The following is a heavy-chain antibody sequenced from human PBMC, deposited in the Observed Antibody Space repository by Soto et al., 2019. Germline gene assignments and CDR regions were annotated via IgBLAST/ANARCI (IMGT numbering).Heavy chain of an antibody. Sequence: GGGLMQPGGSRRPPGAASGFGVNSTFWNGVRKAPGKGLEWVSFTPRTGATLYADSVKGRLLVSRDDANNAVYLRLNSLTVDDTAVYYCRAWLLTESFDVWGPGTVVTVSA. CDR3: RAWLLTESFDV. CDR1: GFGVNSTF. V-gene: IGHV3-53*01. CDR2: TPRTGAT. D-gene: IGHD3-22*01. J-gene: IGHJ3*01.